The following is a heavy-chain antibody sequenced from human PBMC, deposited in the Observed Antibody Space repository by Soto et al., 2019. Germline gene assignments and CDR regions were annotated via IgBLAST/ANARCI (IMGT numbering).Heavy chain of an antibody. CDR2: ISGDTTTT. CDR1: GFTFTLNA. CDR3: AKHRFYGDYNRWFDP. J-gene: IGHJ5*02. V-gene: IGHV3-23*01. Sequence: EVQLLESGGGLVQPGGSLRLSCAASGFTFTLNAMSWVRQAPGKGLEWVSAISGDTTTTYYADSVKGRFTISRDSSKSSLYLQMNSLRAEDTAVYYCAKHRFYGDYNRWFDPWGQRTLVTVSS. D-gene: IGHD4-17*01.